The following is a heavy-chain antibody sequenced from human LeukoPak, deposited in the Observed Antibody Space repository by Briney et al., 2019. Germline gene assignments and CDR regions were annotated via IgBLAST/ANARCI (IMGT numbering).Heavy chain of an antibody. V-gene: IGHV4-34*01. J-gene: IGHJ4*02. CDR3: ARGYYEDY. Sequence: SETLSLTCAVYGGSFSGYYWSWIRQPPGKGLEWIGEINHSGSTNYNPSLKSRVTISVDTSKNQFSLKLSSVTAADTAVYYCARGYYEDYWGQGTLVIVSS. D-gene: IGHD3-22*01. CDR1: GGSFSGYY. CDR2: INHSGST.